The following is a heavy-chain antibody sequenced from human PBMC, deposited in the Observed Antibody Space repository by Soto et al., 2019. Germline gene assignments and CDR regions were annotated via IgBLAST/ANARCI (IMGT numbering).Heavy chain of an antibody. CDR3: ARDQLAAYDYYYYYGMDV. J-gene: IGHJ6*02. CDR2: IWYDGSNK. D-gene: IGHD3-3*02. V-gene: IGHV3-33*01. Sequence: PGGSLRLSCAASGFTFSSYGMHWVRQAPGKGLEWVAVIWYDGSNKYYADSVKGRFTISRDNSKNTLYLQMNSLRAEDTAVYYCARDQLAAYDYYYYYGMDVWGQGTTVTVSS. CDR1: GFTFSSYG.